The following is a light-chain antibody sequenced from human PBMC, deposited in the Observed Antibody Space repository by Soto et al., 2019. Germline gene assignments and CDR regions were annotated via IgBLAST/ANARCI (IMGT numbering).Light chain of an antibody. CDR2: DVS. CDR3: QQRSDWPLT. J-gene: IGKJ5*01. CDR1: QSVTSY. Sequence: EIVLTQSPSTLSWSPGERATLSCGASQSVTSYLAWYQQKPGQAPRLLIYDVSNRASGIPARFSGSGSETDFTLTISSLETEDFAVYYCQQRSDWPLTFGQGTRLEIK. V-gene: IGKV3-11*01.